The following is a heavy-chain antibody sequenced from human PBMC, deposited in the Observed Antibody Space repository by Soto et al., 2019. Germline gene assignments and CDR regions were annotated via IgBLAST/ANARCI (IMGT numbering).Heavy chain of an antibody. Sequence: QLQLQESGPGLVKPSETLSLTCTVSGGSISRSGYCWGWIRQPPGKGLEWIGSLCYGGSTYYSPSLKSRVTISVDTSKNQVSLNLSSVTASETAVYYCSRRAPEGFDPWGQGILV. J-gene: IGHJ5*02. CDR2: LCYGGST. V-gene: IGHV4-39*01. CDR3: SRRAPEGFDP. CDR1: GGSISRSGYC.